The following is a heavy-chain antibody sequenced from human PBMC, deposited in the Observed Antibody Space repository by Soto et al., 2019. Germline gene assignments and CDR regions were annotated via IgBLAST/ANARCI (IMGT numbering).Heavy chain of an antibody. J-gene: IGHJ5*02. V-gene: IGHV4-59*01. CDR1: GGSISSYY. Sequence: KPSETLSLTCTVSGGSISSYYWSWIRQPPGKGLEWIGYIYYSGSTNYNPSLKSRVTISVDTSKNQFSLKLSSVTAADTAVYYCARDNWITIFGVVIHGVWFDPWGQGTLVTVSS. D-gene: IGHD3-3*01. CDR3: ARDNWITIFGVVIHGVWFDP. CDR2: IYYSGST.